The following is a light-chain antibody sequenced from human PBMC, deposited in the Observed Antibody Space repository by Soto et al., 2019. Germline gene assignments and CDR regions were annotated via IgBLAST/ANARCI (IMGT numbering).Light chain of an antibody. CDR3: QQYSDEPRT. V-gene: IGKV3-15*01. Sequence: EIVLTQSPATLSVSPGDRATLSCSASQSISRNLAWYQQNPGQAPRLLIYGVSTRATGIPARFSGSGSGTEFTLTISSLQSEDSAFYYCQQYSDEPRTFGQGTKVEIK. J-gene: IGKJ1*01. CDR2: GVS. CDR1: QSISRN.